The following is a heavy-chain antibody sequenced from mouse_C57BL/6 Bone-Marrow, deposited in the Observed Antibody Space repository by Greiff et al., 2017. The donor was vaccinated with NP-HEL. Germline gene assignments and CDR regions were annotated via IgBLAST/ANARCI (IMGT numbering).Heavy chain of an antibody. Sequence: VQLQQSGPELVKPGASVKISCKASGYSFTGYYMNWVKQSPEKSLEWIGEINPSTGGTTYNQKFKAKATLTVDKSSSTAYMQLKSLTSEDSAVYYCARPFDYDEYYFDYWGQGTTLTVSS. CDR2: INPSTGGT. CDR1: GYSFTGYY. CDR3: ARPFDYDEYYFDY. V-gene: IGHV1-42*01. J-gene: IGHJ2*01. D-gene: IGHD2-4*01.